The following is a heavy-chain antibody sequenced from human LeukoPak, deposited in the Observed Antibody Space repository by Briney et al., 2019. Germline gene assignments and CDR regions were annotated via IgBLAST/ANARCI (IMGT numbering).Heavy chain of an antibody. J-gene: IGHJ6*04. CDR3: AELGITMIGGV. D-gene: IGHD3-10*02. Sequence: GGSLRLSCAASGFTFSSYEMNWVRQAPGKGLQWVSYISSSGSTIYYAASVKGRFTISRDNAKNSLYLQMNSLRAEDTAVYYCAELGITMIGGVWGKGTTVTISS. CDR2: ISSSGSTI. CDR1: GFTFSSYE. V-gene: IGHV3-48*03.